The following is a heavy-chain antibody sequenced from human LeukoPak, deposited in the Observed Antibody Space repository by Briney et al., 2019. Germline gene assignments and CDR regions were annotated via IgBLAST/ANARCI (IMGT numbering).Heavy chain of an antibody. V-gene: IGHV1-18*01. CDR3: ARDGLTYSGSYLDY. Sequence: ASVKVSCKASGYTFTSYGISWVRQAPGQGLEWMGWISAYNGNTNYAQKFQGRVTMTRDMSTSTVYMELSSLRSEDTAVYYRARDGLTYSGSYLDYWGQGTLVTVSP. CDR1: GYTFTSYG. CDR2: ISAYNGNT. J-gene: IGHJ4*02. D-gene: IGHD1-26*01.